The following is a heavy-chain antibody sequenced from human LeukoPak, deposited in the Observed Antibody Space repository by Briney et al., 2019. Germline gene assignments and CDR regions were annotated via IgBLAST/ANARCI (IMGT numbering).Heavy chain of an antibody. J-gene: IGHJ6*03. CDR3: ARDLGDIVVVPAAWDYYMDV. V-gene: IGHV1-18*01. Sequence: GASVKVSCKASGYTFTSYGISWVRQAPGQGLEWMGWISAYNGNTNYAQKLQGRVTMTTDTSTSTAYMELRSLRSDDTAVYYCARDLGDIVVVPAAWDYYMDVWGRGTTVTVSS. CDR2: ISAYNGNT. CDR1: GYTFTSYG. D-gene: IGHD2-2*01.